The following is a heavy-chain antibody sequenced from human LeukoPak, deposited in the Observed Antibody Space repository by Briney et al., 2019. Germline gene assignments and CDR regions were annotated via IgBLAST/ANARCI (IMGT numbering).Heavy chain of an antibody. CDR2: ISPSGGIT. V-gene: IGHV3-23*01. CDR1: GFTFSNYG. D-gene: IGHD3-16*01. CDR3: AKVDAWGRYKH. J-gene: IGHJ1*01. Sequence: GGSLRLSCTASGFTFSNYGMHWVRQAPGKGLEWVSGISPSGGITYYTDSVKGRFTISRDNSKNTVSLQMNSLRGEDTAVYYCAKVDAWGRYKHWGQGTLVTVSS.